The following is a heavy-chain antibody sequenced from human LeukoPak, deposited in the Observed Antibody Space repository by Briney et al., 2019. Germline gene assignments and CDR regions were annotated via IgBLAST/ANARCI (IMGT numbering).Heavy chain of an antibody. CDR3: ARVSRLYYDTSGRIFDY. Sequence: ASVKVSCKASGYIFTGYYMHWVRRAPGQGLEWMGWISPHSGGTNYAQKFQGRVTMTLDTSISTVYMELSRLRSDDTAVYYCARVSRLYYDTSGRIFDYWGQGTLVTVSS. CDR1: GYIFTGYY. CDR2: ISPHSGGT. D-gene: IGHD3-22*01. J-gene: IGHJ4*02. V-gene: IGHV1-2*02.